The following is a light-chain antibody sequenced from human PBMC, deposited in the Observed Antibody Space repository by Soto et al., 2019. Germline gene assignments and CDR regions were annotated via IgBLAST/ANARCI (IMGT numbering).Light chain of an antibody. CDR3: QHYGRSSAT. CDR2: GAS. CDR1: QSVSSN. V-gene: IGKV3-20*01. J-gene: IGKJ1*01. Sequence: EIVLTQSPGTLSVSPGDRATLSCRASQSVSSNLAWYRQTPGQAARLLIYGASTRATDTPPRFSATGSGRNFTLTISRVEPADFAVYFCQHYGRSSATFGQGTQVEV.